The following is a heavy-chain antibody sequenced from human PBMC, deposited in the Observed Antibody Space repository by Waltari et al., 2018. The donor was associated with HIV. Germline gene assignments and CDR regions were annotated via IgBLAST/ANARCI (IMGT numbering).Heavy chain of an antibody. CDR1: GGSISSSSYY. CDR3: ARGRLGSYYEIDAFDI. J-gene: IGHJ3*02. V-gene: IGHV4-39*01. D-gene: IGHD1-26*01. Sequence: QLQLQESGPGLVKPSETLSLTCPVSGGSISSSSYYWGWLRQPPGKGLEWIGSIYYSGSTYYNPSLKSRVTISVDTSKNQFSLKLSSVTAADTAVYYCARGRLGSYYEIDAFDIWGQGTMVTVSS. CDR2: IYYSGST.